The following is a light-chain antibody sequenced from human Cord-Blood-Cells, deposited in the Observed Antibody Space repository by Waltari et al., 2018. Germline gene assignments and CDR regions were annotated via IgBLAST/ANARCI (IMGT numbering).Light chain of an antibody. CDR3: QQYCSSLWT. Sequence: IVLMQFPGTLSLFPGARATLSNRASQSVSSSYLAWYQQKPGQAPRLLIYGASSRSTGIPDRFSGSGSGTDFTLTISRLEPEDFAVYYCQQYCSSLWTFGQGTKVEIK. CDR2: GAS. J-gene: IGKJ1*01. CDR1: QSVSSSY. V-gene: IGKV3-20*01.